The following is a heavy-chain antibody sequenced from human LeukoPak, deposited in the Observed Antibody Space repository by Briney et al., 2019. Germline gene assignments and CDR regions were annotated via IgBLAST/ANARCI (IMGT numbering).Heavy chain of an antibody. CDR1: GFTFSSYG. J-gene: IGHJ4*02. CDR2: ISYDGSNK. D-gene: IGHD5-18*01. Sequence: GGSLRLSCAASGFTFSSYGMHWVRQAPGKGLEWVAVISYDGSNKYYADSVKGRFTISRDNSKNTLYLQMNSLRAEDTAVYYCAKDQGGTLWFDYWGQGTLVTVSS. V-gene: IGHV3-30*18. CDR3: AKDQGGTLWFDY.